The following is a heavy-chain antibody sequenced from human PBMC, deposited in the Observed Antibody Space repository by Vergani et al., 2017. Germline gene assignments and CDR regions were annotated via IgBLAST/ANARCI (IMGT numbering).Heavy chain of an antibody. D-gene: IGHD3-22*01. CDR3: ARLGSYDDSRGYSHQQVADY. V-gene: IGHV5-10-1*03. Sequence: EVQLVQSGAEVKKPGESLRISCKGSGYSFTSYWISWVRQMPGKGLEWMGRIDPSDSYTNYSPSFQGHVTISADKSISTAYLQWSSLKASDTAMYYCARLGSYDDSRGYSHQQVADYWGQGTLVTVSS. CDR2: IDPSDSYT. J-gene: IGHJ4*02. CDR1: GYSFTSYW.